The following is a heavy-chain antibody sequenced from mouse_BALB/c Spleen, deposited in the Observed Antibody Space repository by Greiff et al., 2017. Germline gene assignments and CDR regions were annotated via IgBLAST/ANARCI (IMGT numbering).Heavy chain of an antibody. Sequence: EVHLVESGGGLVKPGGSLKLSCAASGFTFSSYAMSWVRQTPEKRLEWVATISSGGSYTYYPDSVKGRFTISRDNAKNTLYLQMSSLRSEDTAMYYCARDYYRYESAWFAYWGQGTLVTVSA. CDR2: ISSGGSYT. J-gene: IGHJ3*01. D-gene: IGHD2-14*01. CDR3: ARDYYRYESAWFAY. CDR1: GFTFSSYA. V-gene: IGHV5-9-3*01.